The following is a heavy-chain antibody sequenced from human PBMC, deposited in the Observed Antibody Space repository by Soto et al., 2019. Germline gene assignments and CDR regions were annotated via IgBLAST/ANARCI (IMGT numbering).Heavy chain of an antibody. CDR1: GGSISGYY. Sequence: PSETLSLTCTVPGGSISGYYWIWMRQPPGKGLEWIGYIYNSGSTNYNPALKSRVTISVDTSKNQFSLKLSSVTAADTAVYYCARESGSYFNWFDPWGQGTLVTVSS. J-gene: IGHJ5*02. CDR2: IYNSGST. V-gene: IGHV4-59*12. CDR3: ARESGSYFNWFDP. D-gene: IGHD1-26*01.